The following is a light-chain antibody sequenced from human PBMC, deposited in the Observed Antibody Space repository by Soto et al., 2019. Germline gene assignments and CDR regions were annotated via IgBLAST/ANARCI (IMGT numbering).Light chain of an antibody. J-gene: IGKJ1*01. CDR2: AAS. V-gene: IGKV3-20*01. CDR3: QQYNNWPRT. Sequence: EVVLTQSPGTLSLSPGGRATLSCRASQSVSSSYLAWYQQKPGQAPRLLIYAASSRATGIPDRFSGSGSGTDFNLTISRLEAEDFAVYDCQQYNNWPRTFGQGTKLDIK. CDR1: QSVSSSY.